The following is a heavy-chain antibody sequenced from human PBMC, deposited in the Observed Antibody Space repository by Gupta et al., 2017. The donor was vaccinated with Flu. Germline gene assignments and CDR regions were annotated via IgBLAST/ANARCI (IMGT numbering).Heavy chain of an antibody. V-gene: IGHV4-34*01. CDR2: INHSGST. CDR1: GGSFSGYY. CDR3: ARVRGSLPNCSGGSCPRSWFDP. J-gene: IGHJ5*02. Sequence: QVQLQQWGAGLLKPSETLSLTCAVYGGSFSGYYWSWIRQPPGKGREWIGEINHSGSTNYNPSLKSRVTISVDTSKNQFSLKLSSVTAADTAVYYCARVRGSLPNCSGGSCPRSWFDPWGQGTLVTVSS. D-gene: IGHD2-15*01.